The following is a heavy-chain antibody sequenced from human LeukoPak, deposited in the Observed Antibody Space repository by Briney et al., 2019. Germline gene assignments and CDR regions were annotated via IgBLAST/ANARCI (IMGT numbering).Heavy chain of an antibody. V-gene: IGHV4-34*01. D-gene: IGHD1-26*01. Sequence: PSETLSLTCAVYGGSFSGYYWSWIRQPPGKGLEWIGEINHSGSTNYNPSLKSRVTISVDTSKNQFSLKLSSVTAADTAVYYCARGASVGATGYYSDYWGQGTLVTVSS. CDR1: GGSFSGYY. CDR2: INHSGST. J-gene: IGHJ4*02. CDR3: ARGASVGATGYYSDY.